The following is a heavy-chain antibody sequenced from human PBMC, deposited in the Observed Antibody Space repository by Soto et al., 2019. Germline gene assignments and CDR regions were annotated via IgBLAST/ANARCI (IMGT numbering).Heavy chain of an antibody. D-gene: IGHD6-19*01. V-gene: IGHV4-59*08. Sequence: PSETLSLTCTVSGGSISSYYWSWIRQPPGKGLEWIGNFYHSGITNYNPSLKSRVTISIDMSENQFSLTLSSVTAADTAVYHCARQYRPLAVAFDYWGQGALVTIST. J-gene: IGHJ4*02. CDR1: GGSISSYY. CDR2: FYHSGIT. CDR3: ARQYRPLAVAFDY.